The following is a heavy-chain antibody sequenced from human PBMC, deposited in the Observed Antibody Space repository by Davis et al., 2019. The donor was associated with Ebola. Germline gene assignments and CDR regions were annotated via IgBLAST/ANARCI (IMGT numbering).Heavy chain of an antibody. CDR1: GGSFSGYY. CDR3: ARHAGQYYYDSSGYYHLQYYFDY. J-gene: IGHJ4*02. V-gene: IGHV4-34*01. Sequence: SETLSLTCAVYGGSFSGYYWSWIRQPPGKGLEWIGEINHSGSTNYNPSLKSRVTISVDTSKNQFSLKLSSVTAADTAVYYCARHAGQYYYDSSGYYHLQYYFDYWGQGTLVTVSS. D-gene: IGHD3-22*01. CDR2: INHSGST.